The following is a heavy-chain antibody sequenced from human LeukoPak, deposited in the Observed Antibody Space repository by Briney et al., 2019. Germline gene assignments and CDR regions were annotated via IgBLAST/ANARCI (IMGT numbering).Heavy chain of an antibody. J-gene: IGHJ5*02. Sequence: SETLSLTCTVSGGSISSGSYYWSWIRQPAGKGLEWIGRIYTSGSTNYNPSLKSRVTISVDTSKNQFSLNLTSMTAADTAVYYCARLSSSRTGVFDPWGQGTLVTVSS. CDR1: GGSISSGSYY. CDR2: IYTSGST. V-gene: IGHV4-61*02. D-gene: IGHD6-13*01. CDR3: ARLSSSRTGVFDP.